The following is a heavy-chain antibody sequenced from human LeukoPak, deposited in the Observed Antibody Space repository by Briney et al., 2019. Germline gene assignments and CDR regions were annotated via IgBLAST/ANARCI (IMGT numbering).Heavy chain of an antibody. D-gene: IGHD6-13*01. J-gene: IGHJ6*02. Sequence: SETLSLTCTVSGYSISSGYYWGWIRQPPGKGLEWIGSIYHSGSTYYNPSLKSRVTISVDTSKNQFSLKLSSVTAADTAVYYCARGGAAAGTYYYYGMDVWGQGTTVTVSS. CDR3: ARGGAAAGTYYYYGMDV. CDR2: IYHSGST. CDR1: GYSISSGYY. V-gene: IGHV4-38-2*02.